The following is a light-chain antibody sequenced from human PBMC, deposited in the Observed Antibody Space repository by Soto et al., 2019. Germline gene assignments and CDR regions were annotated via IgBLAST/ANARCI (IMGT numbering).Light chain of an antibody. J-gene: IGLJ3*02. CDR3: CSYAGSSIWV. CDR1: SSDVGSYNL. CDR2: DDN. V-gene: IGLV2-23*01. Sequence: QSVLTQPASVSGSPGQSITISCTGTSSDVGSYNLVSWYQQHPGKAPKFMIYDDNRRPSGISNRFSGSKSGNTAFLTISGLQAEDEADYYGCSYAGSSIWVFGGGTKLTVL.